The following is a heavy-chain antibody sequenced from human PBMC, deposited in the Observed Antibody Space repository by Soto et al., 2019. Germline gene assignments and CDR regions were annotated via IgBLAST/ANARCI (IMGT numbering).Heavy chain of an antibody. CDR1: GFSLSTSGVG. D-gene: IGHD3-22*01. J-gene: IGHJ4*02. CDR2: IYWDADK. Sequence: QITLKESGPTLVKPTQTLTLTCTFSGFSLSTSGVGVGWIRQPPGKALEWLALIYWDADKRYSPSLKSRRTFTKDTSKNQVVLTTANRDAVDTATYYCALFYDPGIYFDCWGQGTRVTVSS. V-gene: IGHV2-5*02. CDR3: ALFYDPGIYFDC.